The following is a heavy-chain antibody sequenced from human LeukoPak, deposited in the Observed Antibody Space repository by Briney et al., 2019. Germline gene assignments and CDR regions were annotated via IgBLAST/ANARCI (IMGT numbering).Heavy chain of an antibody. D-gene: IGHD3-3*01. CDR2: IYYSGST. CDR3: ARGTRVTIFGVAYNWFDP. CDR1: GGSISSYY. Sequence: KPSETLSLTCTVSGGSISSYYWSWIRQPPGKGLGWVWYIYYSGSTNYNPSLKSRVTISVDTSKNQFSLKLSSVTAADTAVYYCARGTRVTIFGVAYNWFDPWGQGTLVTVSS. V-gene: IGHV4-59*01. J-gene: IGHJ5*02.